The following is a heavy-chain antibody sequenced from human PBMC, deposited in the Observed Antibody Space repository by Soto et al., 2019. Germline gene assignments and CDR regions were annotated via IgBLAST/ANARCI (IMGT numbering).Heavy chain of an antibody. J-gene: IGHJ4*02. CDR2: IFRSGTP. Sequence: QVQLQESGPGLVKPSGTLSLTCAVSGGSVSGDSWWSWVRQPPGKGLEWIGEIFRSGTPTYNPSLKSRITVSIDKPKNQFSLKLTSVTAADTAVYYGASGGDYTWHSWGQGTLVTVSS. V-gene: IGHV4-4*02. D-gene: IGHD4-17*01. CDR3: ASGGDYTWHS. CDR1: GGSVSGDSW.